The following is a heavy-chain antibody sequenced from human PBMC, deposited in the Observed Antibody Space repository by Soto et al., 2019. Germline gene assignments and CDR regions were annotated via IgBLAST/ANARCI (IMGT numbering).Heavy chain of an antibody. Sequence: EVQLVESGGILVQPGGSLRLSCAASGFTFNTYWMHWVRQAPGKGLVWVSRINSDGTKTTYAYSVKGRFTISRDNAKKPVYLQMNSLRAEDTAVYYCAKVATNSYNWLDPWDQGTLVTVSP. V-gene: IGHV3-74*01. CDR1: GFTFNTYW. CDR2: INSDGTKT. D-gene: IGHD5-12*01. J-gene: IGHJ5*02. CDR3: AKVATNSYNWLDP.